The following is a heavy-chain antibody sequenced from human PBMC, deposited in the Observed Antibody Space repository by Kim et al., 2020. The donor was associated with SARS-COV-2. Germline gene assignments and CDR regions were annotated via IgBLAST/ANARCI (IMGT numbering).Heavy chain of an antibody. Sequence: ASVKVSCKASGYTFTTYYIHWVRQAPGQGLEWMGVINPSGGSPKNAQKFQGRVTMTRDTSTSTVHMELSSLTSEDTAAYYCVGEYRGSYCFDYWGQGTLVTVSS. V-gene: IGHV1-46*01. CDR1: GYTFTTYY. CDR3: VGEYRGSYCFDY. CDR2: INPSGGSP. D-gene: IGHD3-10*01. J-gene: IGHJ4*02.